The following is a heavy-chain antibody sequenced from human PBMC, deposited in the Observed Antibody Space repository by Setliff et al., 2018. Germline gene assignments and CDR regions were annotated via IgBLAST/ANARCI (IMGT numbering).Heavy chain of an antibody. CDR3: ARDLGHGGDSDY. CDR1: GGSISSGDYY. D-gene: IGHD2-21*02. V-gene: IGHV4-30-4*08. J-gene: IGHJ4*02. CDR2: IYYSGST. Sequence: PSETLSLTCTVSGGSISSGDYYWSWIRQPPGKGLEWIGYIYYSGSTYYNPSLKSRVTMSVDTSKKQFSLKLNSVTATDTAVYYCARDLGHGGDSDYWGQGILVTVSS.